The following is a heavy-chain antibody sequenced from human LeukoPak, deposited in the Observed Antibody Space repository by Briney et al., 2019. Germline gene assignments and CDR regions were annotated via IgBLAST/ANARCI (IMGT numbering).Heavy chain of an antibody. Sequence: VGSLRHSRLASLFTCKNYAIHWVRQAPGRGVEYVSGICINWRSPYYADSVNGRFAVSRDNSKKMVYLQVSCLRIEDTGVYYCVKCRGVAAEGHYYGMEVWGQGTTVTVSS. CDR2: ICINWRSP. J-gene: IGHJ6*02. D-gene: IGHD6-19*01. CDR3: VKCRGVAAEGHYYGMEV. V-gene: IGHV3-64D*06. CDR1: LFTCKNYA.